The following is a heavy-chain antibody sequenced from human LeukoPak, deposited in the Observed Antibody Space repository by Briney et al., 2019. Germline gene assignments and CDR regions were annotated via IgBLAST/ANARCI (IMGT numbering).Heavy chain of an antibody. J-gene: IGHJ4*02. CDR2: IWSDGSNK. CDR3: ARRVAVITGGSSFFDY. D-gene: IGHD3-22*01. CDR1: GFTFSSYG. V-gene: IGHV3-33*01. Sequence: GSLRLSCAASGFTFSSYGMYWVRQAPGKGLEWVANIWSDGSNKYYADSVKGRFTISRDNFKDTVYSQMNKLRGEDTAFYYCARRVAVITGGSSFFDYWGQGTLVTVSS.